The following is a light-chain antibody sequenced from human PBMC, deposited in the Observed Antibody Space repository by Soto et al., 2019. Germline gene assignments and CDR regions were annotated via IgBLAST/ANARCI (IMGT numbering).Light chain of an antibody. J-gene: IGKJ2*01. Sequence: EIVLTQSPGTLSLSPGERATLSCRASQSVSSSYLAWYQQKPSQAPRLLIYGASSRATGIPDRFSGSGSGTDFTLTISRLEPEDFAVYYCQQYGSSPNTFGQGTKLEI. V-gene: IGKV3-20*01. CDR3: QQYGSSPNT. CDR2: GAS. CDR1: QSVSSSY.